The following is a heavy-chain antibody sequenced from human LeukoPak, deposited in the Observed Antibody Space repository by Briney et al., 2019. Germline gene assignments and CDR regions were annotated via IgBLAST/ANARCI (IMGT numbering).Heavy chain of an antibody. J-gene: IGHJ4*02. D-gene: IGHD7-27*01. Sequence: PGGSLRLSCAASGLTFSSYAMNWVRQAPGKGLEWVSTISGSGASTYYADSVKGRFTISRDNSKNTLYLQMNSLRAEDTAVYYCAKNAANWGISYFHYWGQGTLVTVSS. CDR3: AKNAANWGISYFHY. V-gene: IGHV3-23*01. CDR1: GLTFSSYA. CDR2: ISGSGAST.